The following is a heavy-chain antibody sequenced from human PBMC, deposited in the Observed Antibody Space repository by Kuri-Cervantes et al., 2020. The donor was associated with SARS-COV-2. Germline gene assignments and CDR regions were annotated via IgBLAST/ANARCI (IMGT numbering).Heavy chain of an antibody. CDR1: GFTFSDYY. V-gene: IGHV3-11*04. CDR2: ISSSGSTI. CDR3: AKGHQGAFDI. Sequence: GESLKISCAASGFTFSDYYMSWIRQAPGKGLEWVSYISSSGSTIYYADSVKGRFTISRDNSKNTLYLQMNSLRAEDTAVYYCAKGHQGAFDIWGQGTMVTVSS. J-gene: IGHJ3*02.